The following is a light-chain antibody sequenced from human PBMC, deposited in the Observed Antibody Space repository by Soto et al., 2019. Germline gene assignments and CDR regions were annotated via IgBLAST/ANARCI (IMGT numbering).Light chain of an antibody. V-gene: IGKV1-5*03. CDR1: QSISIW. J-gene: IGKJ1*01. CDR3: QHWNDYSWT. Sequence: DIPMTQSPSTLSASVGDRVTITCRASQSISIWLAWYQQKPGKAPNLLIYKTSSLETGVPSRFSGCGSGTEFTLTISSLQPDDFATYYCQHWNDYSWTFGQGTKVEVK. CDR2: KTS.